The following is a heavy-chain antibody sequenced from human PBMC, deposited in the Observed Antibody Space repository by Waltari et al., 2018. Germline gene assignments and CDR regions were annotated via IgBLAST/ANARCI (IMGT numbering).Heavy chain of an antibody. D-gene: IGHD3-22*01. V-gene: IGHV4-39*01. Sequence: QWRLPESGPGLVQPSETLPLTCSVPGGSLAHPRYFWGWVRQPPGKGLEWLGNIYYRGNSFYNLSLQSRLTISVDVSKNQFSLNLKSVTAADTAVYFCARNFDSSGYFDHWSRGSLVTVSS. CDR1: GGSLAHPRYF. CDR3: ARNFDSSGYFDH. CDR2: IYYRGNS. J-gene: IGHJ4*02.